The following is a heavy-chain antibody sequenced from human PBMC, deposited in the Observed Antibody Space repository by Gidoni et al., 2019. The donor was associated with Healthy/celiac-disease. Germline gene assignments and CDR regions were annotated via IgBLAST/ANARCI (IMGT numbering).Heavy chain of an antibody. J-gene: IGHJ4*02. D-gene: IGHD4-17*01. CDR2: ISWNSGSI. Sequence: EVQLVESGGGLVQPGRSLRLSCAASGFTFDDYAMHWVRQAPGKGLEWVSGISWNSGSIGYADSVKGRFTISRDNAKNSLYLQMNSLRAEDTALYYCAKGRATMTTVTSFDYWGQGTLVTVSS. CDR3: AKGRATMTTVTSFDY. V-gene: IGHV3-9*01. CDR1: GFTFDDYA.